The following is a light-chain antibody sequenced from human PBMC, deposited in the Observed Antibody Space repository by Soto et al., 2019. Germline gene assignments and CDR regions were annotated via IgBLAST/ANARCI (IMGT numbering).Light chain of an antibody. CDR3: QQYGSPLGICT. CDR2: GAS. J-gene: IGKJ3*01. V-gene: IGKV3-20*01. Sequence: EIVLTQSPGTLSLSPGERATLSCRASQSVSSSYLDWYQQKPGQAPRLLIYGASSRATGIPNRFSGSGSGTDFTFTISRMEPENFTVYYCQQYGSPLGICTFGPGTKVDIK. CDR1: QSVSSSY.